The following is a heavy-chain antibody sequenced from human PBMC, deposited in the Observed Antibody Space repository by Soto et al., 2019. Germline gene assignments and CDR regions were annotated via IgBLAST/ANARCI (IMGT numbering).Heavy chain of an antibody. Sequence: EVQLVESGGNLIQPGGSLRLACAASGFTVTNKYMTWVRQAPGKGREWFSLIYSGGATSYADSVKGRFTISRDNSQNILYLQVNSLRAEDTAVYYCARVDYGDYGGYFDLWGRGTLVTVS. J-gene: IGHJ2*01. D-gene: IGHD4-17*01. V-gene: IGHV3-53*01. CDR1: GFTVTNKY. CDR2: IYSGGAT. CDR3: ARVDYGDYGGYFDL.